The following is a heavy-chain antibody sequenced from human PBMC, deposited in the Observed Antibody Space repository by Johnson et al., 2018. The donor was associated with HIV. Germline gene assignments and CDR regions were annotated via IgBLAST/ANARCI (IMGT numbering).Heavy chain of an antibody. CDR3: ASGEDYGGNYGAFDI. CDR2: INSGGGT. CDR1: GFTFSSNY. D-gene: IGHD4-23*01. Sequence: VQLVESGGGVVQPGRSLRLSCAASGFTFSSNYMSWVRQAPGKGLEWVSVINSGGGTYYADSVKGRFTISRDNSKNTLYLQMHSLRADDTAVYYCASGEDYGGNYGAFDIWGQGTMVTVSS. V-gene: IGHV3-66*02. J-gene: IGHJ3*02.